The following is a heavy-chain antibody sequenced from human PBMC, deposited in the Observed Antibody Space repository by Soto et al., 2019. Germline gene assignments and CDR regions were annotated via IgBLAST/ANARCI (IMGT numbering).Heavy chain of an antibody. CDR1: GYNIITYG. CDR3: ARGPSLTYIVGALTFDF. V-gene: IGHV1-18*01. D-gene: IGHD1-26*01. CDR2: ISGYNGNT. J-gene: IGHJ4*02. Sequence: QVHLEQSGPEVKRPGASVKVSCRASGYNIITYGISWVRQAPGQAPECMGCISGYNGNTNYPPNFQGRVSITTDIFTTTPSMELRSLRSDDTAVYYCARGPSLTYIVGALTFDFWGQGTPVTVSS.